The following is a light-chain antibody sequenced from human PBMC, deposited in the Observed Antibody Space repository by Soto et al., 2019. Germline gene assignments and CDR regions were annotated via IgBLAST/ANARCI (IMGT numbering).Light chain of an antibody. CDR2: DSS. J-gene: IGKJ5*01. V-gene: IGKV3-15*01. CDR1: QSITNK. CDR3: QQYKNWPIT. Sequence: EIVMTQSPGTLSVSPGERATLSCRASQSITNKLAWYQQKPGQAPRLLIYDSSTRATGIPARFSGSGFGTEFTLTISSLQSEDFAVFYCQQYKNWPITFGQGTRLELK.